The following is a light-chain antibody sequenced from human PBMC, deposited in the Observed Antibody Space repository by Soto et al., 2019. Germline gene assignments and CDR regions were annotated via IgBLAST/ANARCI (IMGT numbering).Light chain of an antibody. J-gene: IGKJ3*01. CDR1: QSVSSSY. CDR3: QHHGTSAL. V-gene: IGKV3-20*01. CDR2: DTS. Sequence: EIVLTQSPGTLSLSPGERATLSCRTSQSVSSSYLAWYQQKPGQAPRLLIYDTSDRATGIPDRFSASGSGTDFTLTISRLEPEDFAVYYCQHHGTSALFGPGNKVDIK.